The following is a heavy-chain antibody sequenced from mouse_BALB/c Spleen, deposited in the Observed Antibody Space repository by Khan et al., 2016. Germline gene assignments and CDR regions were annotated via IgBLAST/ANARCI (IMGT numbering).Heavy chain of an antibody. CDR1: GYTFTNYG. CDR2: INTNTGEP. CDR3: ASSQTGGGGFAY. V-gene: IGHV9-3*02. Sequence: QIQLVQSGPELKKPGETVKISCKASGYTFTNYGMNWVKQAPGKGLKWMGWINTNTGEPTYAEEFKGRFAFSLEPSASTAYLQINNRENEDTATYFCASSQTGGGGFAYWGQGTLVTVSA. J-gene: IGHJ3*01.